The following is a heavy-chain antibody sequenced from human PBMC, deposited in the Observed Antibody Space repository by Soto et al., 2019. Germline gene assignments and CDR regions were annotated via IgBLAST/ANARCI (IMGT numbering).Heavy chain of an antibody. CDR2: IIPIFGTA. J-gene: IGHJ5*02. D-gene: IGHD3-22*01. V-gene: IGHV1-69*01. Sequence: QVQLVQSGAEVKKPGSSVKVSCKASGGTFSSYASSWVRQAPGQGLEWMGGIIPIFGTANYAQKFQGRVTITADESTSTAYMELSSLRSEDTAVYYCASTVIGGGGWNWFDPWGQGTLVTVSS. CDR3: ASTVIGGGGWNWFDP. CDR1: GGTFSSYA.